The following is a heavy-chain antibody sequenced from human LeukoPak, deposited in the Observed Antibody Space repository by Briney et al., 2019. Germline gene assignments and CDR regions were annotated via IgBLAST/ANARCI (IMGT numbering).Heavy chain of an antibody. D-gene: IGHD2-2*01. CDR3: ARDIVVVPAANSADYYYYYMDV. J-gene: IGHJ6*03. CDR2: IYYSGST. Sequence: LRLSCAASGFTVSSNYMIWVRQPPGKGLEWIGYIYYSGSTYYNPSHKSRVTISVDTSKNQFSLKLSSVTAADTAVYYCARDIVVVPAANSADYYYYYMDVWGKGTTVTVSS. V-gene: IGHV4-30-4*08. CDR1: GFTVSSNY.